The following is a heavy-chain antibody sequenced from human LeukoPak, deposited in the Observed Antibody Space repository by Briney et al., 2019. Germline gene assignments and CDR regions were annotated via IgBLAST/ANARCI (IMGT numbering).Heavy chain of an antibody. V-gene: IGHV1-69*01. CDR3: ARDVRIAAAGTEGSGFDY. CDR2: IIPIFGTA. J-gene: IGHJ4*02. Sequence: SVKVSRKASLGTFSSYAISWVRQAPGQELEWMGGIIPIFGTANYAQKFQGRVTITADESTSTAYMELSSLRSEDTAVYYCARDVRIAAAGTEGSGFDYWGQGTLVTVSS. D-gene: IGHD6-13*01. CDR1: LGTFSSYA.